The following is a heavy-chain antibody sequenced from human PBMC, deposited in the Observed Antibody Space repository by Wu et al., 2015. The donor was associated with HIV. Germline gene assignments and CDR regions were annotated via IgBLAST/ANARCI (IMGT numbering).Heavy chain of an antibody. CDR3: ATLGTYYVFWSATGHYFDY. CDR1: GYTFTGYY. Sequence: QVQLVQSGAEVKKPGASVKVSCKASGYTFTGYYMHWVRQAPGQGLEWMGWINPNSGGTNYAQKFQGRVTMTRDTSISTAYMELSRLRSDDTAVYYCATLGTYYVFWSATGHYFDYWAREPWSPSP. V-gene: IGHV1-2*02. J-gene: IGHJ4*02. D-gene: IGHD3-3*01. CDR2: INPNSGGT.